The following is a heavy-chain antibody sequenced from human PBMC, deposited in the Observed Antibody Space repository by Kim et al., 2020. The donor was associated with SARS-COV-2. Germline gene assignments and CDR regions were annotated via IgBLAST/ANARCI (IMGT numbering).Heavy chain of an antibody. V-gene: IGHV4-31*03. CDR1: GGSISSGGYY. CDR3: ARAGRRRITIFGVVGAFDI. CDR2: IYYSGST. Sequence: SETPSLTCTVSGGSISSGGYYWSWIRQHPGKGLEWIGYIYYSGSTYYNPSLKSRVTISVDTSKNQFSLKLSSVTAADTAVYYCARAGRRRITIFGVVGAFDIWGQGTMVTVSS. D-gene: IGHD3-3*01. J-gene: IGHJ3*02.